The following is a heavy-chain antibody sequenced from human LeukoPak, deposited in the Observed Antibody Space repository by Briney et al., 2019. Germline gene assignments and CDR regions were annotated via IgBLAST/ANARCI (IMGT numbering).Heavy chain of an antibody. J-gene: IGHJ3*02. Sequence: SETLSLTCIVSGGSISSYYWSWIRQPPGKGLEWIGYIYYSGSTNYNPSLKSRVTISVDTSKNQFSLKLSSVTAADTAVYYCARDHCSSTSCYQDDAFDIWGQGTMVTVSS. V-gene: IGHV4-59*01. D-gene: IGHD2-2*01. CDR1: GGSISSYY. CDR3: ARDHCSSTSCYQDDAFDI. CDR2: IYYSGST.